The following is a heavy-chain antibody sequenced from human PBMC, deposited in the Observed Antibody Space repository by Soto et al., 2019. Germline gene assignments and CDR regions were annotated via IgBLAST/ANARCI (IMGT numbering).Heavy chain of an antibody. Sequence: ASVKVYCQASGYTFTSYGISWLRQATGQGLEWMGWISAYNGNTNYAQKLQGRVTMTTDTSTSTAYMELRSLRSDDTAVYYCARDSSSWLSDYWGQGTLVTVSS. CDR2: ISAYNGNT. CDR3: ARDSSSWLSDY. CDR1: GYTFTSYG. D-gene: IGHD6-13*01. J-gene: IGHJ4*02. V-gene: IGHV1-18*01.